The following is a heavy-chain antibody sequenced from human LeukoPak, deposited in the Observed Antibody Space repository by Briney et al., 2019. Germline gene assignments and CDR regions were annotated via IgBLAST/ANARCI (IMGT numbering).Heavy chain of an antibody. V-gene: IGHV4-39*01. CDR2: IYYSGST. J-gene: IGHJ6*04. Sequence: SETLSLTCTVSGGSISSSSYYWGWIRQPPGKGLEWIGSIYYSGSTYYNPSLKSRVTISVDTSKNQFSLKLSSVTAADTAVYYWARQVDTSRGAVWGKGTTVTVSS. CDR1: GGSISSSSYY. CDR3: ARQVDTSRGAV. D-gene: IGHD2-2*01.